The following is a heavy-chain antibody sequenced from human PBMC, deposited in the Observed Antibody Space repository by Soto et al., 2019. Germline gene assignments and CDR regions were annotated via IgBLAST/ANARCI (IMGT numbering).Heavy chain of an antibody. D-gene: IGHD4-17*01. J-gene: IGHJ6*02. V-gene: IGHV5-10-1*01. Sequence: GESLKISCKGSGYSFTSYWISWVRQMPGKGLEWMGRIDPSDSYTNYSPSFQGHVTISADKSISTAYLQWSSLKASDTAMYYCARPIYGDADYYYYGMDVWGQGTTVTVSS. CDR3: ARPIYGDADYYYYGMDV. CDR1: GYSFTSYW. CDR2: IDPSDSYT.